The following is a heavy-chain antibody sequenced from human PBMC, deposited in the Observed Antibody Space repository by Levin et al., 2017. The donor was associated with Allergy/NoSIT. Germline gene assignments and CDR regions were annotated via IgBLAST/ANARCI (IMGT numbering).Heavy chain of an antibody. CDR3: AKDRSPGSFVLLDY. V-gene: IGHV3-9*01. CDR2: ISWNSGSI. J-gene: IGHJ4*02. Sequence: GGSLRLSCAASGFTFDDYAMHWVRQAPGKGLEWVSGISWNSGSIGYADSVKGRFTISRDNAKNSLYLQMNSLRAEDTALYYCAKDRSPGSFVLLDYWGQGTLVTVSS. D-gene: IGHD4/OR15-4a*01. CDR1: GFTFDDYA.